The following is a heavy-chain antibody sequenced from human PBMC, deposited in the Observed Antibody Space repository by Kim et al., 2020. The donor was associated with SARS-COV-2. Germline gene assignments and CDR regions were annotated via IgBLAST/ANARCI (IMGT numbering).Heavy chain of an antibody. CDR3: ARDRMYYDILTGYYLYYGMGV. D-gene: IGHD3-9*01. J-gene: IGHJ6*02. V-gene: IGHV7-4-1*02. CDR2: INTNTGNP. Sequence: ASVKVSCKASGYTFTSYAMNWVRQAPGQGLEWMGWINTNTGNPTYAQGFTGRFVFSLDTSVSTAYLQISSLKAEDTAVYYCARDRMYYDILTGYYLYYGMGVWGQGTTVTVSS. CDR1: GYTFTSYA.